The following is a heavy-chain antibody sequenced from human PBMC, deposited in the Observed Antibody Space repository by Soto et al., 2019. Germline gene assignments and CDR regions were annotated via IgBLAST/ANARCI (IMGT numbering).Heavy chain of an antibody. J-gene: IGHJ6*03. CDR2: ISGSGGST. CDR1: GFTFSSYA. D-gene: IGHD2-2*01. V-gene: IGHV3-23*01. Sequence: PGGSLRLSCAASGFTFSSYAMSWVRQAPGKGLEWVSAISGSGGSTYYADSVKGRFTISRDNSKNTLYLQMSSLRAEDTAVYYCAKALSSTSYYYYYYMDVWGKGTTVTVSS. CDR3: AKALSSTSYYYYYYMDV.